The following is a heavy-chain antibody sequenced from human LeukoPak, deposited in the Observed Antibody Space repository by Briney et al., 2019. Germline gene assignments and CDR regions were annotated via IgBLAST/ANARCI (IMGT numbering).Heavy chain of an antibody. CDR2: IYYRGNT. V-gene: IGHV4-59*11. Sequence: PSETLSLTCTVSGGSISSHFWTRIRQSPGKGLEWIGYIYYRGNTNYNPSLRSRVTISVDTSKNQFSLRLTSVTAADTAVYYCAREELAARRGAFDIWGQGSVVSVSS. CDR1: GGSISSHF. J-gene: IGHJ3*02. CDR3: AREELAARRGAFDI. D-gene: IGHD6-6*01.